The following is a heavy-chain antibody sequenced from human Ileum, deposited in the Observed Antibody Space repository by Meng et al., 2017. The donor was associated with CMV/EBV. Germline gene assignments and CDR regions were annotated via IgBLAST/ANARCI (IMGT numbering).Heavy chain of an antibody. V-gene: IGHV3-73*01. CDR3: ARFEWRPSMID. J-gene: IGHJ4*02. Sequence: ASGFTCSDSNIHWVRQASGKGLEWLGRIRTKPNNYATAYVASVTGRFTISRDDSKNTAYLQMNSLKTEDTAVYYCARFEWRPSMIDWGQGILVTVSS. D-gene: IGHD3-16*01. CDR1: GFTCSDSN. CDR2: IRTKPNNYAT.